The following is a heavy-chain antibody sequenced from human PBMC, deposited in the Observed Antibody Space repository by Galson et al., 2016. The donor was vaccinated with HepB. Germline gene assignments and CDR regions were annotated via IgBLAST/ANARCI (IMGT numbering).Heavy chain of an antibody. CDR1: GFTFSDAW. D-gene: IGHD3-9*01. Sequence: SLRLSCAASGFTFSDAWMNWVRQAPGKGLEWVGRIKRKTDGGTTDYAAPVEGRFTISRDDSKNTLYLQMNNLKNEDTATYYCTTYYGNILTAYRWFDPWGQGTLVTVSS. CDR2: IKRKTDGGTT. CDR3: TTYYGNILTAYRWFDP. V-gene: IGHV3-15*01. J-gene: IGHJ5*02.